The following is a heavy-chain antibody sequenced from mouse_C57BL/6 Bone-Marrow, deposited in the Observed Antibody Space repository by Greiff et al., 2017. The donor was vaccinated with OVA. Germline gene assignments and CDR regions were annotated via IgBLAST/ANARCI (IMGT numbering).Heavy chain of an antibody. V-gene: IGHV1-81*01. D-gene: IGHD1-1*01. CDR1: GYTFTSYG. Sequence: VQLQQSGAELARPGASVKLSCKASGYTFTSYGISWVKQRTGQGPEWIGEIYPRSGNTYYNEKFKGKATLTADKSSSTAYMELRSLTSEDSAVYFCARTSGSRLDYWGQGTTLTVSS. CDR3: ARTSGSRLDY. CDR2: IYPRSGNT. J-gene: IGHJ2*01.